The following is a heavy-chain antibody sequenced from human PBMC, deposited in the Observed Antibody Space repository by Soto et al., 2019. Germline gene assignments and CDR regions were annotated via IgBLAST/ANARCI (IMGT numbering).Heavy chain of an antibody. CDR2: IYHTGST. CDR1: GGSISTVGHY. Sequence: SETLSLTCSVSGGSISTVGHYWTWIRQPPGKGLEWIGSIYHTGSTYYSKSPRSRLTMSVDTSKSQFSLRLSSVTAADTAVYYCTRGPPRVQWFDPWGLGTLVTVSS. J-gene: IGHJ5*02. CDR3: TRGPPRVQWFDP. V-gene: IGHV4-31*03.